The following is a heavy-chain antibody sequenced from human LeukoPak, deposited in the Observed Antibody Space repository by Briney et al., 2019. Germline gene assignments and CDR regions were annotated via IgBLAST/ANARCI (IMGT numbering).Heavy chain of an antibody. J-gene: IGHJ3*02. CDR2: IYHNGNT. V-gene: IGHV4-39*01. CDR3: ARLAASYASDWINAFDI. CDR1: GGSISSSSYY. D-gene: IGHD1-1*01. Sequence: SETLSLTCTVFGGSISSSSYYWGWIRQPPGKGLEWIGNIYHNGNTYYKPSLKSRLNKSVDTSKNQFSLKLSSVTAADTAVYYCARLAASYASDWINAFDIWGPGTMVTVSS.